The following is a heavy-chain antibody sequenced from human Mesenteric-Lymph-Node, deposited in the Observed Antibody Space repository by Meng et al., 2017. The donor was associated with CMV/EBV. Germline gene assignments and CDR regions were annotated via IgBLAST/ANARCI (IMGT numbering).Heavy chain of an antibody. D-gene: IGHD3-16*01. V-gene: IGHV3-15*01. Sequence: GESLKISCAASGFTFSGKWMTWVRQAPGKGLEWVARIQSTLVGAATHYAAPVKDRFTVSRDDSQNMVFLQMNSLRSEDTAIYYCATGGPFGTYFDYWGQGTLVTVSS. J-gene: IGHJ4*02. CDR1: GFTFSGKW. CDR2: IQSTLVGAAT. CDR3: ATGGPFGTYFDY.